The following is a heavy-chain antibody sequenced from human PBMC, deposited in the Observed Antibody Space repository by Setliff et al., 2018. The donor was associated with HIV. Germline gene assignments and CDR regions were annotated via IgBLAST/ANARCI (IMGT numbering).Heavy chain of an antibody. CDR2: IYTSGST. Sequence: PSETLSLTCTVSGGSISSGSYYWSWIRQPAGKGLEWIGHIYTSGSTNYNPSLKSRVTISVDTSKNHFSLRLNSVTATDTAVYYCARHVRGGDMRRSFDFWGQGTLVTVSS. D-gene: IGHD2-21*01. J-gene: IGHJ4*02. CDR3: ARHVRGGDMRRSFDF. V-gene: IGHV4-61*09. CDR1: GGSISSGSYY.